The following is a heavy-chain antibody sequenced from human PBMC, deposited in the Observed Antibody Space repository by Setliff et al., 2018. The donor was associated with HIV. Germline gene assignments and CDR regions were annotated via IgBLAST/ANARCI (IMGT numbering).Heavy chain of an antibody. V-gene: IGHV4-39*07. Sequence: ETLSLTCTVYGGSISTSSYYWAWIRQPPGKGLEWIGSMYYSGSTYYNPSLKSRVTISVDASKNQFSLNVISVTAADTAVYYCARDLEMAQAMWGRGTLVTVSS. CDR2: MYYSGST. CDR1: GGSISTSSYY. CDR3: ARDLEMAQAM. J-gene: IGHJ4*02.